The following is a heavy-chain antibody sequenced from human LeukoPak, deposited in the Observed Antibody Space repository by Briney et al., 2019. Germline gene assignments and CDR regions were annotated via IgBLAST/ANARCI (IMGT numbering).Heavy chain of an antibody. D-gene: IGHD1-7*01. CDR2: ISGSGTA. Sequence: SETLSLTCTVSAGSINTYFWTWVRQPAGKGLEWIGRISGSGTAYYNPSPESRVTISLDTANNQLFLRMTSVSAADTAVYYCARGTELTRTSGHYSFDYWGQGTLVSVSS. J-gene: IGHJ4*02. CDR1: AGSINTYF. CDR3: ARGTELTRTSGHYSFDY. V-gene: IGHV4-4*07.